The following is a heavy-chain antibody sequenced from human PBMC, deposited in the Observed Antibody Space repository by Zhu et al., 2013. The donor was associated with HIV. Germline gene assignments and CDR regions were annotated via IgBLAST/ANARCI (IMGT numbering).Heavy chain of an antibody. CDR3: AGTEYSDFWSLAYYFDS. CDR2: IYYSGNT. CDR1: GVSITDYF. Sequence: QVQLQESGPGLMKTSETLSLTCSVSGVSITDYFWTWIRQPPGKGLEWIGSIYYSGNTNYDPSLKSRVTISLDTSVNQLSLELLSVTAADTAIYYCAGTEYSDFWSLAYYFDSWGQGTLVSVSS. J-gene: IGHJ4*02. D-gene: IGHD3-3*01. V-gene: IGHV4-59*03.